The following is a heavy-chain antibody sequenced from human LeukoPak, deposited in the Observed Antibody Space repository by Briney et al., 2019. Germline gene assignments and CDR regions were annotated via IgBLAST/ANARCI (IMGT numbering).Heavy chain of an antibody. CDR3: ASGLELDY. CDR1: GFTFSNYA. D-gene: IGHD6-25*01. Sequence: GGSLRLSCAASGFTFSNYAMSWVRQAPGRGLDWVSTISGSGGSTYYADSVKGRFTISRDNSKNTLFLQMNSLRAEDTAVYYCASGLELDYWGQGTLVTVSS. CDR2: ISGSGGST. J-gene: IGHJ4*02. V-gene: IGHV3-23*01.